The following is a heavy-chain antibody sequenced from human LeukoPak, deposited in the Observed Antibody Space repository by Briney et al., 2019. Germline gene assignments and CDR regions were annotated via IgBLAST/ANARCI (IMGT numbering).Heavy chain of an antibody. CDR1: GFTFGDYA. CDR2: IRSKAYGGTT. CDR3: TREDCSGGSCRFDY. D-gene: IGHD2-15*01. Sequence: GGSLRLSCTASGFTFGDYAMSWVRQAPGKGLEWVGFIRSKAYGGTTEYAASVKGRFTISRDDSKSIAYLQMNSLKTEDTAVYYCTREDCSGGSCRFDYWGQGTLVTVSS. V-gene: IGHV3-49*04. J-gene: IGHJ4*02.